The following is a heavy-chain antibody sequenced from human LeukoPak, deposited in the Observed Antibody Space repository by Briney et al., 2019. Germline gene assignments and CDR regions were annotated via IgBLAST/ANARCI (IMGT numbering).Heavy chain of an antibody. V-gene: IGHV3-30*04. J-gene: IGHJ4*02. D-gene: IGHD6-6*01. CDR3: ARVRDQRVYYFDY. CDR2: ISYGGSAK. CDR1: GFTFSNYA. Sequence: GGSLRLSCSASGFTFSNYAMHWVRQAPGKGLEWVALISYGGSAKFYADSVKGRFTTSRDNSKSTLDLQMNSLRTEDTAVYYCARVRDQRVYYFDYWGQGSLVTVSS.